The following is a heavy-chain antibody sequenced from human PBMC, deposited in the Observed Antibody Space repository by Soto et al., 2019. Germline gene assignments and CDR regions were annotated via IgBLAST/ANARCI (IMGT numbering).Heavy chain of an antibody. CDR1: GGSISSYY. Sequence: SETLSLTCTVSGGSISSYYWSWIRQPPGKGLEWIGYIYYSGSTNYNPSLKSRVTISVDTSKNQFSLKLSSVTAADTAVYYCARTHYDILTGYYSGAINWFDPWGQGTLVTVSS. J-gene: IGHJ5*02. D-gene: IGHD3-9*01. V-gene: IGHV4-59*01. CDR3: ARTHYDILTGYYSGAINWFDP. CDR2: IYYSGST.